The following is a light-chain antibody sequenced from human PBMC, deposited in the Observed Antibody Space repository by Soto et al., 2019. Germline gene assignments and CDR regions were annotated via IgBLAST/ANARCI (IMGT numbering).Light chain of an antibody. J-gene: IGLJ3*02. CDR2: EDN. V-gene: IGLV6-57*03. CDR1: SGSIASNY. CDR3: QSYDTSNIWV. Sequence: NFMLTQPHSVSESPGKTVTISCTRSSGSIASNYVQWYQQRPGSAPTPVVYEDNRRPSGVPDRFAGSIDSSSNSASLTISGLKTEDEADYYCQSYDTSNIWVFGGGTKLTVL.